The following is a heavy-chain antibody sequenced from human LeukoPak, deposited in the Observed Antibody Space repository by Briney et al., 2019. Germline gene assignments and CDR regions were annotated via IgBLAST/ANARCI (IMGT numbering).Heavy chain of an antibody. D-gene: IGHD1-7*01. CDR2: IYYSGST. CDR3: ARGRFRPWNYVPERFDY. Sequence: SETLSLTCTVSGGSISSSSYSWGWIRQPPGKGLEWIGSIYYSGSTYYNPSLKSRVTISVDTSKNQFSLKLSSVTAADTAVYYCARGRFRPWNYVPERFDYWGQGTLVTVSS. CDR1: GGSISSSSYS. V-gene: IGHV4-39*01. J-gene: IGHJ4*02.